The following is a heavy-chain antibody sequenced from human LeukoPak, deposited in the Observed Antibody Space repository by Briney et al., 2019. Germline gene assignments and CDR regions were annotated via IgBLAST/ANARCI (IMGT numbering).Heavy chain of an antibody. V-gene: IGHV6-1*01. CDR1: GDSVSSNSAA. J-gene: IGHJ4*02. CDR2: TCRRSKWYN. D-gene: IGHD2-15*01. Sequence: SQTLSLTYAISGDSVSSNSAAWNWIRQSPSRGLEWQGRTCRRSKWYNDYALSVKSRITINPDTSKNQFSLQLNSGTPEDTAVYYCAREDCSGGSCYGGFDCWGQGTLVTVSS. CDR3: AREDCSGGSCYGGFDC.